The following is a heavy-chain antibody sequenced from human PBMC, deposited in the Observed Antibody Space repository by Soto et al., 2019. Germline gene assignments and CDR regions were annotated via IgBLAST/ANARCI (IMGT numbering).Heavy chain of an antibody. CDR3: ARREYSYESSGYYLDY. CDR1: GGSISSTTYY. CDR2: IYYSGNS. V-gene: IGHV4-39*01. J-gene: IGHJ4*02. D-gene: IGHD3-22*01. Sequence: SETLSLTCTVSGGSISSTTYYWGWIRQPPGKGLEWIGSIYYSGNSYYNPSLKSRVTISVDTSKNQVSLKLSSVTAADTAVYYCARREYSYESSGYYLDYWGQGTLVTVSS.